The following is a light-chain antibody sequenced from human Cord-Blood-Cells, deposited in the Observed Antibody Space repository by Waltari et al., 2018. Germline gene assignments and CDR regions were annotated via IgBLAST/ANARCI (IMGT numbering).Light chain of an antibody. Sequence: EIVLTQSPATLSLSPGERATLSCRASQSVSSYFTWYQQKPGHAPRLLIYDASSRATGIPARFSGSGSGTDFTLTISSLEPEDFAVYYCQQRSNWIFTFGPGTKVDIK. V-gene: IGKV3-11*01. CDR1: QSVSSY. CDR3: QQRSNWIFT. J-gene: IGKJ3*01. CDR2: DAS.